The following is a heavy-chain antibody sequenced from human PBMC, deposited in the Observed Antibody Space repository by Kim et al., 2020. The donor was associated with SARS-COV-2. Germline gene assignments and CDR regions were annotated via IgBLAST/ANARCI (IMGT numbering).Heavy chain of an antibody. V-gene: IGHV4-59*08. D-gene: IGHD6-13*01. CDR2: VYYLGST. CDR3: ARHKGSSWSRPFGY. Sequence: SETLSLTCTVSGGSINNYYWSWVRQPPGKGLEWIGYVYYLGSTNDNPSLRSRVTISIDTSKNQFSLIVKSVTAADTAVYYCARHKGSSWSRPFGYWGQG. J-gene: IGHJ4*02. CDR1: GGSINNYY.